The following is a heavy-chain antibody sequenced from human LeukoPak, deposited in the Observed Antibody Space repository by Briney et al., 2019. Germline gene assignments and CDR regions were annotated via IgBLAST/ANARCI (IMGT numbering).Heavy chain of an antibody. J-gene: IGHJ4*02. V-gene: IGHV1-24*01. CDR2: FDPEDGET. CDR1: GYTPTELS. Sequence: ASVKVSCKVSGYTPTELSMHWVRQAPGKGLEWMGGFDPEDGETIYAQKLQGRVTLTTDTSTTTAYMELRSLRSDDTAVYYCARGLRTLTMVRGVDLGYWGQGTLVTVSS. D-gene: IGHD3-10*01. CDR3: ARGLRTLTMVRGVDLGY.